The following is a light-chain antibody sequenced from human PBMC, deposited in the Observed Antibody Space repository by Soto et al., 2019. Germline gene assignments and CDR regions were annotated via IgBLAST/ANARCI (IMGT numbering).Light chain of an antibody. Sequence: EIVLTQSPGTLSLSPGERATLSCRASQSVSSAYLAWYQQKPGQAPRLLIYGASSRATGFPDRFRGSGSGTVFTLTISRLEPEDFAVYYCQQYGRSTYTFGQGTKLEIK. CDR2: GAS. CDR1: QSVSSAY. V-gene: IGKV3-20*01. CDR3: QQYGRSTYT. J-gene: IGKJ2*01.